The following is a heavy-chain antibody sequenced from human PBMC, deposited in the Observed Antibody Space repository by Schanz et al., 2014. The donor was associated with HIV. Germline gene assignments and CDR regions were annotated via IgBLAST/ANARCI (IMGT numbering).Heavy chain of an antibody. CDR3: ARGVLRKIVVMLTLYYFDY. CDR2: MNPNSGNT. CDR1: GYTFSNYD. D-gene: IGHD2-15*01. V-gene: IGHV1-8*01. Sequence: QVQLVQSGGEVKKPGGSVMLSCKASGYTFSNYDINWVRQAPGQGLEWMGWMNPNSGNTGYAQKFQGRVTMTRNTSISTAYMELSSLRSEDSAVYYCARGVLRKIVVMLTLYYFDYWGQGSLVTVSS. J-gene: IGHJ4*02.